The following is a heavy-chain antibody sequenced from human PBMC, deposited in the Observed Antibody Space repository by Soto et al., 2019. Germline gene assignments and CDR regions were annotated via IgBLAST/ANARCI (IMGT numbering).Heavy chain of an antibody. J-gene: IGHJ4*02. CDR1: GFTFSSYA. CDR3: AQDRYYYDSSGYYDY. Sequence: RGSLRLSGAASGFTFSSYAMSWVRQAPGKGLEWVSAISGSGGSTYYAASVKGRFTMSRDNSKNTLYLQMNSLRAEATAVYYCAQDRYYYDSSGYYDYWGQGTLVTVSA. CDR2: ISGSGGST. V-gene: IGHV3-23*01. D-gene: IGHD3-22*01.